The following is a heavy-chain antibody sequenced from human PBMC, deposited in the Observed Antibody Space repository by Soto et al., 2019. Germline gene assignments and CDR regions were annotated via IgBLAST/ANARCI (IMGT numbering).Heavy chain of an antibody. D-gene: IGHD6-13*01. CDR2: INHSGST. Sequence: QVQLQQWGAGLLKPSETLSLTCAVYGGSFSGYYWSWIRQPPGKGLEWIGEINHSGSTNYNPSLKSRVTISVDTSKNQFSLKLSSVTAADTAVYYCASLSKYSSSWYCYYYMDVWGKGTTVTVSS. CDR1: GGSFSGYY. J-gene: IGHJ6*03. CDR3: ASLSKYSSSWYCYYYMDV. V-gene: IGHV4-34*01.